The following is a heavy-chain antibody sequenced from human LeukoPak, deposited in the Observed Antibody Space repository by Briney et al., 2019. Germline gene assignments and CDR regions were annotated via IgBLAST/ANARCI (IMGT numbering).Heavy chain of an antibody. CDR1: GYTFTSYD. CDR3: ARDRGREFDY. J-gene: IGHJ4*02. V-gene: IGHV1-8*01. D-gene: IGHD3-10*01. Sequence: ASVKVSCKASGYTFTSYDINWVRQATGQGLEWMGWMNPNSGNTGYAQKFQGRVTMTRDTSTSTVYMELSSLRSEDTAVYYCARDRGREFDYWGQGTLVTVSS. CDR2: MNPNSGNT.